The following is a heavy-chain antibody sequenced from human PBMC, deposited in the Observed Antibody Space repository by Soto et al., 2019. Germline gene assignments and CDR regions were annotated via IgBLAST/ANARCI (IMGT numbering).Heavy chain of an antibody. CDR3: ARALSLLWFGELWDGMDV. J-gene: IGHJ6*02. CDR1: GGTFSSYA. V-gene: IGHV1-69*13. CDR2: IIPIFGTA. Sequence: AASVKVSCKASGGTFSSYAISWVRQAPGQGLEWMGGIIPIFGTANYAQKFQGRVTITADESTSTAYMELSSLRSEDTAVYYCARALSLLWFGELWDGMDVWGQGTTVTVSS. D-gene: IGHD3-10*01.